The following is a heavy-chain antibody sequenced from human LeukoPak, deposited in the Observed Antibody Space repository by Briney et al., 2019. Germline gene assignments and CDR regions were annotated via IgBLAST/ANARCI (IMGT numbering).Heavy chain of an antibody. CDR1: GGSISSSSYY. CDR2: IYYSGST. V-gene: IGHV4-39*07. J-gene: IGHJ6*03. CDR3: ARDWWYYYYMDV. D-gene: IGHD2-15*01. Sequence: SETLSLTCTVSGGSISSSSYYWGWIRQPPGKGLEWIGSIYYSGSTYYNPSLKSRVTISVDTSKNQFSLKLSSVTAADTAVYYCARDWWYYYYMDVWGKGTTVTVSS.